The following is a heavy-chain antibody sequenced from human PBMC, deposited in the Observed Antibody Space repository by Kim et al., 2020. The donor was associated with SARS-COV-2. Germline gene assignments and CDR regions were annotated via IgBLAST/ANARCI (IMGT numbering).Heavy chain of an antibody. J-gene: IGHJ4*02. V-gene: IGHV4-34*01. Sequence: NPSLKSRVTISVDTSKNQFSLKLSSVTAADTAVYYCARSGRSVTPYYLDYWGQGTLVTVSS. D-gene: IGHD3-16*01. CDR3: ARSGRSVTPYYLDY.